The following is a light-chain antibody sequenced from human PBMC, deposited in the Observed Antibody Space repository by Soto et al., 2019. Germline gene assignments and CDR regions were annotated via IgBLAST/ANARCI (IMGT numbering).Light chain of an antibody. J-gene: IGKJ1*01. CDR3: LQNAAFPRT. V-gene: IGKV1-17*01. CDR2: DAS. CDR1: QGIGKK. Sequence: DIQMGQSPPSLSASIGDRITITCWPRQGIGKKGLWIQQKPGEAQRRLIYDASSLQSGVPSRFSGGGSGTEFTLTIDSLQPEDFATYFCLQNAAFPRTFGPGTKVELK.